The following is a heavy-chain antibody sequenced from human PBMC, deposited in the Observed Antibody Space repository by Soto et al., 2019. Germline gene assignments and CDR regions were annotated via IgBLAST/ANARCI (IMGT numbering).Heavy chain of an antibody. CDR2: TSSGSATV. Sequence: EVQLVESGGGLVQPGGSLRLSCAASGFTFSSYSMNWVRQAPGQGLEWVSYTSSGSATVYYADSVKGRFTISRDNAKNSLDLQMSSLRDEDTAVNYCARDSASYSSSSGSYWYFDLWGRGTLVTVSS. D-gene: IGHD6-6*01. CDR3: ARDSASYSSSSGSYWYFDL. CDR1: GFTFSSYS. V-gene: IGHV3-48*02. J-gene: IGHJ2*01.